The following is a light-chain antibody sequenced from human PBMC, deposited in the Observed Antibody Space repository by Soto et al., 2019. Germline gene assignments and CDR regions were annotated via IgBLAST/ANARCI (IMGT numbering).Light chain of an antibody. CDR1: SSNIGSNT. V-gene: IGLV1-44*01. CDR2: NNN. CDR3: AVWDDSLSGYV. J-gene: IGLJ1*01. Sequence: QSVLTQPPSASGTPGQTVTISCSGSSSNIGSNTVSWYQQLPGTAPKLLIYNNNQRPSGVRDRFSGSRSGTSASLAISGLQSEDEADYYCAVWDDSLSGYVFXTGTKVTVL.